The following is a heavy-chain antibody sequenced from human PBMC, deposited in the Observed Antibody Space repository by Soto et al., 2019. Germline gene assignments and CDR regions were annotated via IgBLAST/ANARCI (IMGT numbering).Heavy chain of an antibody. D-gene: IGHD3-22*01. CDR3: ATLYYYDSSGSVSGY. CDR2: ISGSGGST. CDR1: GFTFSSYA. V-gene: IGHV3-23*01. Sequence: GGSLRLSCAASGFTFSSYAMSWVRQAPGKGLECVSAISGSGGSTYYADSVKGRFTISRDNSKNTLYLQMNSLRAEDTAVYYCATLYYYDSSGSVSGYWGQGTLVTVYS. J-gene: IGHJ4*02.